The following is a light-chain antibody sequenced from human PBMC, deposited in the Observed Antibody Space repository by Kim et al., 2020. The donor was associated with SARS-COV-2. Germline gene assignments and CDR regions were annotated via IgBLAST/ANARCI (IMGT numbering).Light chain of an antibody. J-gene: IGLJ3*02. CDR1: PPKLRVNT. CDR3: AAWDDSLNGWV. Sequence: GLTVTFSFSDSPPKLRVNTVDWYQHPPGKAPQPPVFSNGQPPSGVPDRFFCSKSGTSASLAISGLQSDDESDYYCAAWDDSLNGWVFGGGTQLTVL. V-gene: IGLV1-44*01. CDR2: SNG.